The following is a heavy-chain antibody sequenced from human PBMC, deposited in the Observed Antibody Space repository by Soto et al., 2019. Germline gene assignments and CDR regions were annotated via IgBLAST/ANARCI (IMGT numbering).Heavy chain of an antibody. CDR2: ITSSNSYI. CDR3: ARDGGRLYRGDHYFDY. CDR1: GFIFSSYS. Sequence: PGGSLRLSCAASGFIFSSYSMSWVRQAPGKGLEWVSLITSSNSYIYYGDSVKGRFTISRDNAKKSLYLQMNSLRAEDTAVYYSARDGGRLYRGDHYFDYWGLGTLVTVSS. D-gene: IGHD3-10*01. J-gene: IGHJ4*02. V-gene: IGHV3-21*01.